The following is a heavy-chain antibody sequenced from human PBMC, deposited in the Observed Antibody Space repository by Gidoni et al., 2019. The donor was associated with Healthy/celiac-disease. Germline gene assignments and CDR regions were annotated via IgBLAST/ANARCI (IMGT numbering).Heavy chain of an antibody. CDR2: TYHRSKWYN. J-gene: IGHJ3*02. CDR1: WERVSSNHAA. Sequence: QVQLQQSGPGRVKTSQTLSLTCDTPWERVSSNHAAWNWIRQSPSRGLEWLGRTYHRSKWYNDYAVSVKSRITLNPDTSKNQFSLQLNSVTPEDTAVYYCARVGEDSVELRAFDIWGQGTMVTVSS. D-gene: IGHD1-26*01. V-gene: IGHV6-1*01. CDR3: ARVGEDSVELRAFDI.